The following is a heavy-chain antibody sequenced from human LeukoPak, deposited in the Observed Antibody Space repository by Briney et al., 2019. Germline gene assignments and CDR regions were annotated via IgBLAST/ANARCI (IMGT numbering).Heavy chain of an antibody. D-gene: IGHD1-26*01. Sequence: GGSLRLSCAASGFTFSNYAMAWVRQAPGKGLEWVSSITSSGNRYYADSVKGRFTISRDNSKNTLYLQMNSLRAEDTAVYYCARAAIVGATKKGGYFDYWGQGTLVTVSS. V-gene: IGHV3-23*01. CDR2: ITSSGNR. J-gene: IGHJ4*02. CDR1: GFTFSNYA. CDR3: ARAAIVGATKKGGYFDY.